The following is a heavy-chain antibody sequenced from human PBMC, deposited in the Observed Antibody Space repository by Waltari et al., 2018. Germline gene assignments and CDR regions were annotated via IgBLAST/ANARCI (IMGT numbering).Heavy chain of an antibody. D-gene: IGHD6-13*01. V-gene: IGHV3-23*04. CDR2: ISGSGVST. CDR1: GFTFSSYA. Sequence: EVQLVESGGGLVQPGGSLRLSCAASGFTFSSYAMSWVRQAPGKGLEWVSAISGSGVSTYDADSVKGRFTSSRDNSKNTLYLQMNSLRAEDTAVYYCAKDQDSIAAATNDAFDIWGQGTMFTVSS. J-gene: IGHJ3*02. CDR3: AKDQDSIAAATNDAFDI.